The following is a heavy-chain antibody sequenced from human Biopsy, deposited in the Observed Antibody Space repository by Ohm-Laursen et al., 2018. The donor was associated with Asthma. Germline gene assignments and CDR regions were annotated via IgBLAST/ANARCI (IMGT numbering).Heavy chain of an antibody. CDR1: GDAVSTSGSY. CDR3: ARAVSSSSYWYFDL. Sequence: SQTLSLTCIGPGDAVSTSGSYWGWIRQSPGKGLEWIGSIYYSGRTYYNPSLRSRVTISADTSKNHFSLKVTSVTAADTAVYYCARAVSSSSYWYFDLWGRGDLVTVSS. D-gene: IGHD6-6*01. J-gene: IGHJ2*01. V-gene: IGHV4-39*02. CDR2: IYYSGRT.